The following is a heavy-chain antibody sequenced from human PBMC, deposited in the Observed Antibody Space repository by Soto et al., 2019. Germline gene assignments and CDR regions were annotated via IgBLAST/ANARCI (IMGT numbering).Heavy chain of an antibody. CDR1: GYTFTSYG. CDR2: ISNYNGDT. D-gene: IGHD3-10*02. Sequence: QVQLVQSGAEVKKPGASVKVSCKASGYTFTSYGISWARQAPGQGLEWMGWISNYNGDTNYAQKLQGRVTMTTDPSTSTAYMELRSLKSDATAVYYCTRGGQLFAGNYFDYWGQGTLVTVSS. V-gene: IGHV1-18*01. CDR3: TRGGQLFAGNYFDY. J-gene: IGHJ4*02.